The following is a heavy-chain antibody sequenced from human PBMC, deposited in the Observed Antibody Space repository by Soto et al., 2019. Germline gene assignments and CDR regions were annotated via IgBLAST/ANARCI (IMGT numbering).Heavy chain of an antibody. Sequence: QITLKESGPTLVKPTQTLTLTCTFSGFSLSTSGVGVGWIRQPPGKALEWLALIYWDDDKRYSPSLKSRLTITKDTSKNQVFLTMTNMDPVDTATYYCALTYYYGSGTDYYFDYWCQGTLVTVSS. CDR1: GFSLSTSGVG. CDR2: IYWDDDK. J-gene: IGHJ4*02. CDR3: ALTYYYGSGTDYYFDY. V-gene: IGHV2-5*02. D-gene: IGHD3-10*01.